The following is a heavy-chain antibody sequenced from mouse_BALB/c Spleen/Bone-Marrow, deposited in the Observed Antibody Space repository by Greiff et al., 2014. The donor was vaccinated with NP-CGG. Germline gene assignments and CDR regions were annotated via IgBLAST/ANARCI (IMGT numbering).Heavy chain of an antibody. V-gene: IGHV14-3*02. D-gene: IGHD2-3*01. CDR3: ASDVYGYYFDY. CDR1: GFNIKDTY. CDR2: IDPANGNT. J-gene: IGHJ2*01. Sequence: VQLQQSGAELVKPGASVKLSCTASGFNIKDTYMHWVKQRPEQGLEWIGRIDPANGNTKYDPKFQGKASITADTSSNTAYLQLSSLTSEDTAVYYCASDVYGYYFDYWGQGTTLTVSS.